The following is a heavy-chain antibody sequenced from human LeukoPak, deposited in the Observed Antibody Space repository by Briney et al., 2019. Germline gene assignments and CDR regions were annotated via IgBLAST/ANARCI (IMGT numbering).Heavy chain of an antibody. D-gene: IGHD7-27*01. CDR3: ARDLSSTSNWELDY. CDR2: INPNSGDT. J-gene: IGHJ4*02. Sequence: ASVKVSCKASGYTFTGYFMHWVRQAPGQGLEWMGRINPNSGDTNYAQNFQGRVTMTRDASISTAYMELSRLRSDDTAVYYCARDLSSTSNWELDYWGQGTLVTVSS. V-gene: IGHV1-2*06. CDR1: GYTFTGYF.